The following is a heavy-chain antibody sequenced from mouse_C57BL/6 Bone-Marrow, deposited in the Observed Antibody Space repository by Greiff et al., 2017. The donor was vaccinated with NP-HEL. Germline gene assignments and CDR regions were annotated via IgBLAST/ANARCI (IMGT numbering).Heavy chain of an antibody. J-gene: IGHJ3*01. CDR2: ISNGGGST. V-gene: IGHV5-12*01. Sequence: EVKLVESGGGLVQPGGSLKLSCAASGFTFSDYYMYWVRQTPEKRLEWVAYISNGGGSTYHPDTVKGRFTISRDNAKNTLYLQMSRLKSEDTAMYYCARPYGTYALFAYWGQGTLVTVSA. CDR1: GFTFSDYY. D-gene: IGHD2-1*01. CDR3: ARPYGTYALFAY.